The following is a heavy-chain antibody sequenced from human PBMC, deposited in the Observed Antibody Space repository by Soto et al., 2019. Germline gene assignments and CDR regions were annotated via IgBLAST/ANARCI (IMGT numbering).Heavy chain of an antibody. J-gene: IGHJ6*02. Sequence: ASVKVSCKASGFTSTSSAVQWVRQARGQRLEWIGWIVVGSGNTNYAQKFQERVTITRDMSTSTAYMELSSLRSEDTAVYYCAADRGYSSSWGYYYYYGMDVWGQGTTVTVSS. CDR3: AADRGYSSSWGYYYYYGMDV. V-gene: IGHV1-58*01. D-gene: IGHD6-13*01. CDR1: GFTSTSSA. CDR2: IVVGSGNT.